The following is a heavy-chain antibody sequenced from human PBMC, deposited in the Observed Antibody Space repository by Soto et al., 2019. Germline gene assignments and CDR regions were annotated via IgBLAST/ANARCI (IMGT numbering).Heavy chain of an antibody. D-gene: IGHD3-9*01. Sequence: SETLSLTCTVSGGSVSSGSYYWSWIRQPPGKGLEWIGYIYYSGSTNYNPSLKSRVTISVDTSKNQFSLKLSSVTAADTAVYYCARDRYDILPGYLRSSGMDVWGQGTTVTVSS. V-gene: IGHV4-61*01. CDR3: ARDRYDILPGYLRSSGMDV. J-gene: IGHJ6*02. CDR1: GGSVSSGSYY. CDR2: IYYSGST.